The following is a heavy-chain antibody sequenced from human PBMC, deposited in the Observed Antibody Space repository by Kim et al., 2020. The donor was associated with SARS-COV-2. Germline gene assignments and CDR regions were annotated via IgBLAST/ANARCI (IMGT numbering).Heavy chain of an antibody. D-gene: IGHD2-2*01. CDR3: ARVQPLDY. CDR2: NGNS. Sequence: NGNSPYSPSLRSRVSISLQTSENQVSLELTSVTAADTAVYYCARVQPLDYWGQGILVTVSS. V-gene: IGHV4-31*02. J-gene: IGHJ4*02.